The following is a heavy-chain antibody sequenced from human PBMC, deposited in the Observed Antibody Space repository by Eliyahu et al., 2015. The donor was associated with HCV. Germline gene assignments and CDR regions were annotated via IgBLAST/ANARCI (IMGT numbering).Heavy chain of an antibody. CDR1: DYPSGEAW. D-gene: IGHD2-15*01. V-gene: IGHV3-15*01. J-gene: IGHJ4*02. Sequence: EMQLVESGGDLVKPGGSLRLSCVVSDYPSGEAWMTWVRQAPGKGLEWVGQIKSKTSGAATDYAAAVKGRFFISRDDSDNILYLQMNSLRTEDTAVYYCSIPPLLWGRGTEVTVSS. CDR2: IKSKTSGAAT. CDR3: SIPPLL.